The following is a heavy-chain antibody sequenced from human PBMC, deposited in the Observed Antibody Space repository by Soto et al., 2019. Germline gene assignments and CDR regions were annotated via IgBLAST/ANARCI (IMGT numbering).Heavy chain of an antibody. D-gene: IGHD2-15*01. CDR1: GYCISSGYH. J-gene: IGHJ5*02. V-gene: IGHV4-38-2*02. CDR3: ARQDRVVAEGRWLGT. CDR2: VHYSGNT. Sequence: SETMALTCTVCGYCISSGYHWAWIRQPPGKGLEWLGRVHYSGNTYYNPSLQSPLTISVDKPKIQFSLNLSSVTAADTAVCYCARQDRVVAEGRWLGTWGQGTLVAVSS.